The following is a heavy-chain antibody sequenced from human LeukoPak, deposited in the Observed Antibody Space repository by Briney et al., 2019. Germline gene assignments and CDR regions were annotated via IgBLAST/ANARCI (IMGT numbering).Heavy chain of an antibody. D-gene: IGHD2/OR15-2a*01. V-gene: IGHV1-69*04. Sequence: VASVKVSCEASGGTFSSYAISWVRQAPGQGLEWMGRIIPILGIANYAQKFQGRVTITADKSTSTAYMELSSLRSEDTAVYYCARSRIIEIDSDGGLFDYWGQGTLVTVSS. J-gene: IGHJ4*02. CDR2: IIPILGIA. CDR1: GGTFSSYA. CDR3: ARSRIIEIDSDGGLFDY.